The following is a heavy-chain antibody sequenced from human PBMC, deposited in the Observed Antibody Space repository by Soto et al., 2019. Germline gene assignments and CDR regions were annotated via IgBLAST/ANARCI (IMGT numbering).Heavy chain of an antibody. Sequence: ASVKVSCKASGYTFTSYYMHWVRQAPGQGLEWMGIINPSGGSTSYAQKFQGRVTMTRDTSTSTVYMELSSLRSEDTAVYYCASEYCSSTSCYRAFDIWGQGTMVTISS. V-gene: IGHV1-46*01. J-gene: IGHJ3*02. CDR2: INPSGGST. D-gene: IGHD2-2*01. CDR3: ASEYCSSTSCYRAFDI. CDR1: GYTFTSYY.